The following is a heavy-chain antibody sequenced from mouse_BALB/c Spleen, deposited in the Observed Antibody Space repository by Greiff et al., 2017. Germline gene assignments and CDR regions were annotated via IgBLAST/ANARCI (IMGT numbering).Heavy chain of an antibody. CDR2: INPSNGRT. CDR3: ARSGGYYGSGYPFDY. CDR1: GYTFTSYW. D-gene: IGHD1-1*01. V-gene: IGHV1S81*02. J-gene: IGHJ2*01. Sequence: QVQLQQPGAELVKPGASVKLSCKASGYTFTSYWMHWVKQRPGQGLEWIGEINPSNGRTNYNEKFKSKATLTVDKSSSTAYMQLSSLTSEDSAVYYCARSGGYYGSGYPFDYWGQGTTLTVSS.